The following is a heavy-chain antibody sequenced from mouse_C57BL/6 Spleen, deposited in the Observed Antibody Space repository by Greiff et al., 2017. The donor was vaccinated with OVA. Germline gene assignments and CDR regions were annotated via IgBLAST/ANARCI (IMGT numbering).Heavy chain of an antibody. CDR1: GYTFTDYE. D-gene: IGHD1-3*01. CDR3: TTLKD. Sequence: VQRVESGAELVRPGASVTLSCKASGYTFTDYEMHWVKQTPVHGLEWIGAIDPETGGTAYNQKFKGKAILTADKSSSTAYMELRSLTSEDSAVYYCTTLKDWGQGTTLTVSS. J-gene: IGHJ2*01. V-gene: IGHV1-15*01. CDR2: IDPETGGT.